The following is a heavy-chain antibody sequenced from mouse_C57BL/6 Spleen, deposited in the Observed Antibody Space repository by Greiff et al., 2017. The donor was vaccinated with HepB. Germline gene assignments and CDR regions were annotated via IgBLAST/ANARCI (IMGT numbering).Heavy chain of an antibody. CDR3: ARELLGYAMDY. CDR2: ISDGGSYT. Sequence: VMLVESGGGLVKPGGSLKLSCAASGFTFSSYAMSWVRQTPEKRLEWVATISDGGSYTYYPDNVKGRFTIARDNAKNNLYLQMSHLKSEDTAMYYCARELLGYAMDYWGQGTSVTVSS. D-gene: IGHD2-1*01. V-gene: IGHV5-4*01. J-gene: IGHJ4*01. CDR1: GFTFSSYA.